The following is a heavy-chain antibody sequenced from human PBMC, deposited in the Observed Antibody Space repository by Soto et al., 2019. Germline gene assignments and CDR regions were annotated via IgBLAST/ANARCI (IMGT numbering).Heavy chain of an antibody. CDR2: IIPIFGTA. CDR1: GGTFSSYA. CDR3: ARDLRDGYNFAY. J-gene: IGHJ4*02. D-gene: IGHD5-12*01. V-gene: IGHV1-69*13. Sequence: GASVKVSCKASGGTFSSYAISWVRQAPGQGLEWMGGIIPIFGTANYAQKFQGRVTITADESTSTAYMELSSLRSEDTAVYYCARDLRDGYNFAYWGQGTLVTVSS.